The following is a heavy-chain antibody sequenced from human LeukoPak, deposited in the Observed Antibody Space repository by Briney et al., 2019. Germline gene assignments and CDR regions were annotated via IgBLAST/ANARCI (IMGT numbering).Heavy chain of an antibody. CDR3: ARDIVVVPAVYYYYGMDV. V-gene: IGHV4-39*02. Sequence: PSEALSVTCIVCGGSISSSSYYWGWLRQPPGKGLVWIGSIYYSGSTYYNPSLKSRVTISVDTSKNQFSLKLSSVTAADTAVYYCARDIVVVPAVYYYYGMDVWGQGTTVTVSS. CDR2: IYYSGST. CDR1: GGSISSSSYY. D-gene: IGHD2-2*01. J-gene: IGHJ6*02.